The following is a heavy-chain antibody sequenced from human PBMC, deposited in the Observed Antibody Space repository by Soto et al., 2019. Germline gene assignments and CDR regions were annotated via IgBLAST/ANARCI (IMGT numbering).Heavy chain of an antibody. CDR1: GGSFSGYY. Sequence: SETLSLTCAVYGGSFSGYYWSWIRQPPGKGLEWIGEINHSGSTNYNPSLKSRVTISVDTSKNQFSLKLSCETAARKAVNYSARAKRVRGVISYYYYGREVWQQGTTVAVSS. CDR3: ARAKRVRGVISYYYYGREV. CDR2: INHSGST. J-gene: IGHJ6*01. D-gene: IGHD3-10*01. V-gene: IGHV4-34*01.